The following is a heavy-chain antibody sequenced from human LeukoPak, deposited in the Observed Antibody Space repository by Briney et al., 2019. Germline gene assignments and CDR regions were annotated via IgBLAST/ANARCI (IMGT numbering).Heavy chain of an antibody. CDR1: GFTFSSYA. V-gene: IGHV3-64*01. CDR2: ISSNGGST. CDR3: AKVRIAVAGTVFDY. J-gene: IGHJ4*02. D-gene: IGHD6-19*01. Sequence: GGSLRLSCAASGFTFSSYAMHWVRQAPGKGLEYVSAISSNGGSTYYANSVKGRFTISRDNSKNTLYLQMNSLRAEDTAVYYCAKVRIAVAGTVFDYWGQGTLVTVSS.